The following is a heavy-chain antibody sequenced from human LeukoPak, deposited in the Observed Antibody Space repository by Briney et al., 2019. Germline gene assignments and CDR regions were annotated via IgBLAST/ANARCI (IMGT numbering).Heavy chain of an antibody. J-gene: IGHJ4*02. CDR2: IFYGGRT. Sequence: SETLSLTCTVSGGSISPYYWSWIRQPPGKGLEWIGSIFYGGRTYYNPSLKSRVTISVDTSKNQFSLKLRSVMAADTAVYYCARAYCVGDCTVLHIYFDNWGQGTLVTVSS. CDR1: GGSISPYY. V-gene: IGHV4-59*08. CDR3: ARAYCVGDCTVLHIYFDN. D-gene: IGHD2-21*02.